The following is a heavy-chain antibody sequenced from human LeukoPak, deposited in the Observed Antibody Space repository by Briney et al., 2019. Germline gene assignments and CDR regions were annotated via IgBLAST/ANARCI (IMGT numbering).Heavy chain of an antibody. CDR2: VYYSGNT. J-gene: IGHJ3*02. CDR1: GGSITSSSYY. V-gene: IGHV4-39*07. CDR3: TREFGFMTTVFHAFDI. D-gene: IGHD4-17*01. Sequence: SETLSLTCTVSGGSITSSSYYWGWIRQPPGKGLEWIGSVYYSGNTYYNSSLKSRVTISVDTSKNQFSLKLSSVTAADTAIYYCTREFGFMTTVFHAFDIWGQGTMVTVSS.